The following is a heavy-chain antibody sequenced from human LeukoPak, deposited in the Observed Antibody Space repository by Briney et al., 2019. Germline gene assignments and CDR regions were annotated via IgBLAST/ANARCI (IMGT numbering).Heavy chain of an antibody. CDR2: INSDGSSA. V-gene: IGHV3-74*01. D-gene: IGHD4-17*01. CDR1: GFTFRSYN. J-gene: IGHJ3*02. CDR3: ARAAPLNYGDYDGHGAFDI. Sequence: GGSLRLSCAASGFTFRSYNMNWVRQAPGKGLVWVSRINSDGSSASYADSVKGRFTISRDNAKNTLYLRMNSLRAEDTAVYSCARAAPLNYGDYDGHGAFDIWGQGTMVTVSS.